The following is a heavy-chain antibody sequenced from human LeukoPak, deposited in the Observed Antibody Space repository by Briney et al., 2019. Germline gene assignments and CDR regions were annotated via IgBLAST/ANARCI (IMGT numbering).Heavy chain of an antibody. J-gene: IGHJ4*02. CDR2: MNPNSGGT. CDR3: ARGNYDFWSGYRFDY. V-gene: IGHV1-2*02. Sequence: ASVKVSCKASGYTFTSYDINWVRQATGRGLEWMGWMNPNSGGTNYAQKFQGRVTMTRDTSISTAYMELSRLRSDDTAVYYCARGNYDFWSGYRFDYWGQGTLVTVSS. D-gene: IGHD3-3*01. CDR1: GYTFTSYD.